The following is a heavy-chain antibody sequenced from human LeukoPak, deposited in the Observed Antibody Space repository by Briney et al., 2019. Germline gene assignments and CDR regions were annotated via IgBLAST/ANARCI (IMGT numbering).Heavy chain of an antibody. D-gene: IGHD3-9*01. CDR3: AEGTGYFDPFDY. Sequence: SETLSLTCTVSGGSISSYYWSWIRQPPGKGLGWIGYIYYSGSTNYNPSLKSRVTISVDTSKNQFSLKLSSVTAADTAVYYCAEGTGYFDPFDYWGQGTLVTVSS. CDR2: IYYSGST. V-gene: IGHV4-59*01. CDR1: GGSISSYY. J-gene: IGHJ4*02.